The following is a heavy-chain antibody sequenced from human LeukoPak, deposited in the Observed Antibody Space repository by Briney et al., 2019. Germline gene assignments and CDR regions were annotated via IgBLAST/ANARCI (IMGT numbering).Heavy chain of an antibody. CDR3: ARELYGDQAFDY. CDR2: ISYDGINK. D-gene: IGHD4-17*01. Sequence: PGGSLRLSCAASGFTFSSYSMHWVRQAPGKGLEWVAVISYDGINKYYADSVKGRFTISRDNSKNTLYLQMNSLRTEDTAVYYCARELYGDQAFDYWGQGTLVTVSS. J-gene: IGHJ4*02. CDR1: GFTFSSYS. V-gene: IGHV3-30-3*01.